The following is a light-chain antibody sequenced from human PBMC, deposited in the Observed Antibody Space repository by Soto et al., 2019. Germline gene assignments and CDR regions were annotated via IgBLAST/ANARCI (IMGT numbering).Light chain of an antibody. CDR1: NIGSKS. Sequence: SYELTQPPSVSVAPGKTATITCGGTNIGSKSVHWYQQKPGQAPVLVMFYDSDRPSGIPERFAGSNSGNTATLTISRVEAGDEADYYYQVWHGPGSHLNVFGSGTKLTVL. J-gene: IGLJ1*01. CDR2: YDS. V-gene: IGLV3-21*04. CDR3: QVWHGPGSHLNV.